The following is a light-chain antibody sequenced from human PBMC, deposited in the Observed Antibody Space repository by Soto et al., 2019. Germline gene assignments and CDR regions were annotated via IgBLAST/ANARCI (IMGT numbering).Light chain of an antibody. CDR3: QHDSNWPFT. CDR2: DAS. V-gene: IGKV3-15*01. Sequence: EIVMTQSPATLSVSPGERATLPCRASQAVSRNLAWYQQKPGQAPRLLICDASTRAAGIPDRFSGSGSGTGFTLTVTSLQTEDFAVYYCQHDSNWPFTFGPGTKVDI. J-gene: IGKJ3*01. CDR1: QAVSRN.